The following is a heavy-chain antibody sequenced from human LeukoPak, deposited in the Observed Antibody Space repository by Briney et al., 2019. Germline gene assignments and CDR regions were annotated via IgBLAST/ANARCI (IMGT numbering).Heavy chain of an antibody. V-gene: IGHV3-30*04. CDR3: ARDRFGTTLS. D-gene: IGHD1-1*01. CDR2: ISYDGSNK. J-gene: IGHJ4*02. Sequence: RSLRLSCAASGFTFSSYAMHWVRQAPGKGLEWVAVISYDGSNKYYADSVKGRFTISRDNSKNTLYLQMNSLRAEDTAVYYCARDRFGTTLSWGQGTLVTVSS. CDR1: GFTFSSYA.